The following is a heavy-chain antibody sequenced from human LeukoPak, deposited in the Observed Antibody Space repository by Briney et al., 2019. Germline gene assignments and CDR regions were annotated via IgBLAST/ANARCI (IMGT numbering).Heavy chain of an antibody. CDR2: IYYSGST. CDR3: ARHATSDSSGWYEEAFDI. V-gene: IGHV4-39*01. CDR1: GGSFSGYY. Sequence: SETLSLTCAVYGGSFSGYYWGWIRQPPGKGLEWIGSIYYSGSTYYNPSLKSRVTISVDTSKNQFSLKLSSVTAADTAVYYCARHATSDSSGWYEEAFDIWGQGTMVTVSS. D-gene: IGHD6-19*01. J-gene: IGHJ3*02.